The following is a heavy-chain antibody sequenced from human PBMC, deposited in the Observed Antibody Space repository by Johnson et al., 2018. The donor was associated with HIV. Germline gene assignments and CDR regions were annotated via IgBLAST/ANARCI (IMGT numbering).Heavy chain of an antibody. D-gene: IGHD2-15*01. Sequence: VQLVESGGGVVQPGGSLRLSCAASGFTVSSNYMSWVRQAPGKGLEWVSVIYSGGSTYYADSVKGRFTISRDNAKNSLDLQMNSLRAEDTAVYYCARDKCSGGSCYDDDVFDIWGQGTMVTVSS. V-gene: IGHV3-66*01. CDR3: ARDKCSGGSCYDDDVFDI. CDR2: IYSGGST. CDR1: GFTVSSNY. J-gene: IGHJ3*02.